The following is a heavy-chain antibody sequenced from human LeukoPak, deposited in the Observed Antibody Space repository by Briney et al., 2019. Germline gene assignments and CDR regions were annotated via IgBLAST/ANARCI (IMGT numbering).Heavy chain of an antibody. D-gene: IGHD3-16*01. CDR2: MKGDGSEK. J-gene: IGHJ3*01. CDR1: GFTFSTYW. V-gene: IGHV3-7*01. Sequence: GGSLRLSCAASGFTFSTYWMTWVRQAPGKGLEWVANMKGDGSEKHYVDSVKGRFTISRDNAKNSLYLQMNSPRAEDTAVYYCARPAYTAAYDLWGQGTMVTVSS. CDR3: ARPAYTAAYDL.